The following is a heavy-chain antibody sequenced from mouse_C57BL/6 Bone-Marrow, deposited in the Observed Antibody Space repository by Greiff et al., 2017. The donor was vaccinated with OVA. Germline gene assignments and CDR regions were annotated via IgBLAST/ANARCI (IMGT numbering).Heavy chain of an antibody. J-gene: IGHJ2*01. CDR3: TTYRY. Sequence: EVQLQQSGAELVRPGASVKLSCTASGFNIKDDYMHWVKERPDQGLEWIGWIDPENGDTEYASKCQGKATITADTSSKTVYLHLSSLTSEDTAVYYCTTYRYWGQGTTLTVSS. V-gene: IGHV14-4*01. CDR2: IDPENGDT. CDR1: GFNIKDDY.